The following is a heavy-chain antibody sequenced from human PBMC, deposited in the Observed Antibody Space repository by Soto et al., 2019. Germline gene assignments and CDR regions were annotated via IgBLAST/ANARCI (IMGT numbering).Heavy chain of an antibody. CDR1: GGSFSGYD. Sequence: QVQLQQWGAGLLKPSETLSLTCAVYGGSFSGYDWSWIRQPPGKGLEWIGEINHSGSTDYNPSLKSRVTISVDTSKNQFSLNLNSVTAADTAVYYCAGGRPTTGLGTWGQGTLVTVSS. V-gene: IGHV4-34*01. J-gene: IGHJ5*02. D-gene: IGHD3-10*01. CDR3: AGGRPTTGLGT. CDR2: INHSGST.